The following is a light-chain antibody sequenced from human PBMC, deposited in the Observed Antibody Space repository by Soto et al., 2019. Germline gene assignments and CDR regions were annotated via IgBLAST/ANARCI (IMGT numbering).Light chain of an antibody. CDR2: DAS. CDR3: QQRSNWPAIIN. Sequence: EIVLTQSPGPLSLSPGERATLSCRARQSVSSALAWYLQNPGQAPRILIYDASTRSSGIPVRFSGSGSGTDFTLTMSNPEPEDFAVYYCQQRSNWPAIINFGQGTLLEIK. V-gene: IGKV3-11*01. CDR1: QSVSSA. J-gene: IGKJ5*01.